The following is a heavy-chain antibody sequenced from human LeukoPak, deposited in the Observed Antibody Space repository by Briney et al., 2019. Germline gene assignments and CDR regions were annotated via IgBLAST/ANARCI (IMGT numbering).Heavy chain of an antibody. CDR3: ARFKRAVAGTLLLDFFDY. D-gene: IGHD6-19*01. CDR1: GYTFTVYY. Sequence: ASVKVSCKASGYTFTVYYMEWVRQAPGQGLEWMGWINPNSGGTKYEQKFQGRVTMTRDTSISTAYMELSRLRSDDTAVYYCARFKRAVAGTLLLDFFDYWGQGTLVTVSS. CDR2: INPNSGGT. V-gene: IGHV1-2*02. J-gene: IGHJ4*02.